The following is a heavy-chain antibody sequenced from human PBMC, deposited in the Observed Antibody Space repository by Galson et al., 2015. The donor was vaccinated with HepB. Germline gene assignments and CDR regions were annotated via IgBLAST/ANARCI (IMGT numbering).Heavy chain of an antibody. J-gene: IGHJ4*02. CDR2: INKDGNDK. Sequence: SLRLSCAASGFTFSSYSMNWVRQAPGKGLEWVANINKDGNDKYYVDSVEGRFSISRDKSKSSLYLQMDSLRSDDMAVYFCAAAAGIARTDYWGQGTRVTVSS. V-gene: IGHV3-7*01. CDR1: GFTFSSYS. CDR3: AAAAGIARTDY. D-gene: IGHD6-13*01.